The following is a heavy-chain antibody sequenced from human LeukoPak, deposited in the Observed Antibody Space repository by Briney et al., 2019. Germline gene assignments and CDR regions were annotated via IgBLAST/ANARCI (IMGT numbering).Heavy chain of an antibody. CDR2: INHSGST. CDR1: GGSFSGYY. CDR3: ARGPPDIVVVPAAAGWFDP. Sequence: PSETLSLTCAVYGGSFSGYYWSWIRQPPGRGLEWIGEINHSGSTNYNPSLKSRVTISVDTSKNQFSPKLSSVTAADTAVYYCARGPPDIVVVPAAAGWFDPWGQGTLVTVSS. D-gene: IGHD2-2*01. J-gene: IGHJ5*02. V-gene: IGHV4-34*01.